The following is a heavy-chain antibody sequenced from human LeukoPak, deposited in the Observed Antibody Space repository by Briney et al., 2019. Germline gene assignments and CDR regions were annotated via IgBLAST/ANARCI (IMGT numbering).Heavy chain of an antibody. Sequence: GASVKVSCQASGYTFTGYYMHWVRQAPGQGLEWMGWINPNSGGTNYAQKFQGRVTMTRDTSISTAYMELSSLRSEDTAVYYCARVGTTVTHYYYYYMDVWGKGTTVTVSS. J-gene: IGHJ6*03. CDR1: GYTFTGYY. CDR3: ARVGTTVTHYYYYYMDV. CDR2: INPNSGGT. D-gene: IGHD4-11*01. V-gene: IGHV1-2*02.